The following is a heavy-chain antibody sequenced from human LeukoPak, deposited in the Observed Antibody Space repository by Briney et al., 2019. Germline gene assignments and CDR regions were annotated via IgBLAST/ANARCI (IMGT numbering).Heavy chain of an antibody. Sequence: PSETLSLTCAVYGGSFSGYYWSWIRQPPGKGLEWIGEINHSGSTNYNPSLKSRVTISVDTSKNQFSLKLSSVTAADTAVYYCARLCCGGDCYDYFDYWGQGTLSPSPQ. CDR2: INHSGST. CDR1: GGSFSGYY. J-gene: IGHJ4*02. D-gene: IGHD2-21*01. V-gene: IGHV4-34*01. CDR3: ARLCCGGDCYDYFDY.